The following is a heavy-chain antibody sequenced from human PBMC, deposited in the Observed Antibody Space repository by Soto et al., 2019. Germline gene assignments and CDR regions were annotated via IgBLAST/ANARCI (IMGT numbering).Heavy chain of an antibody. CDR3: ARGGLEYSSGWYVAPVGVQRPFDY. CDR1: GGSFSGYY. CDR2: INHSGST. D-gene: IGHD6-19*01. J-gene: IGHJ4*02. V-gene: IGHV4-34*01. Sequence: QVQLQQWGAGLLKPSETLSLTCAVYGGSFSGYYWSWIRQPPGKGLEWIGEINHSGSTNYNPSLKSRVTISVDTSKNQFSLKLSSVTAADTAVYYCARGGLEYSSGWYVAPVGVQRPFDYWGQGTLVTVSS.